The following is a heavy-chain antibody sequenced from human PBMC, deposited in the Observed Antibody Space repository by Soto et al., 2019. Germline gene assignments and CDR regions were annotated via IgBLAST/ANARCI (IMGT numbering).Heavy chain of an antibody. Sequence: QVQLVQSGAEVKKPGASVKVSCKASGYTFTGYNMHWVRQAPGQGLEWMGWINPNSGGTNYAQTFQGWYTMTRDTSMSKAYFELSRLRSDDTAVYCCAREREKEHIYCYGSAAFDICGQGTMVTVSS. D-gene: IGHD5-18*01. CDR1: GYTFTGYN. CDR2: INPNSGGT. V-gene: IGHV1-2*04. J-gene: IGHJ3*02. CDR3: AREREKEHIYCYGSAAFDI.